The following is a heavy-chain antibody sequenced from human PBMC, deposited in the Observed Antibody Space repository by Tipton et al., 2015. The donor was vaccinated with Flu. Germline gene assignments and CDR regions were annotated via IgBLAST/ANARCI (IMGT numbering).Heavy chain of an antibody. D-gene: IGHD2-15*01. J-gene: IGHJ4*02. CDR1: GFTFSSYA. V-gene: IGHV3-23*01. CDR2: ISGSGGST. Sequence: SLRLSCAASGFTFSSYAMSWVRQAPGKGLEWVSAISGSGGSTYYADSVKGRFTISRDNSKNTLYLQMNSLRVEDTAVYYCASPSGVVEKIDYWGQGTLVTVSS. CDR3: ASPSGVVEKIDY.